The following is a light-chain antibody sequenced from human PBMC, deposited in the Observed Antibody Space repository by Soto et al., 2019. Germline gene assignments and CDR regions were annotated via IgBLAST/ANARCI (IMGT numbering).Light chain of an antibody. Sequence: EIVMTQSPATLSVSPGERATLSCRASQSVSSDLAWYQQKPGQAPRLLIYGASTRATGIPGRFSGSGSGTEFTLTISSLQSEDFAVYSCQQYNNWSPWTFGQGTKVEIK. V-gene: IGKV3-15*01. CDR3: QQYNNWSPWT. J-gene: IGKJ1*01. CDR1: QSVSSD. CDR2: GAS.